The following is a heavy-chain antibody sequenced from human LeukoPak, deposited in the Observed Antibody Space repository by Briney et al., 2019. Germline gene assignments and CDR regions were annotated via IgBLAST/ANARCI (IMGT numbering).Heavy chain of an antibody. D-gene: IGHD3-22*01. CDR2: IYYSGST. CDR3: AREVRNNYYDSSGYFDY. Sequence: PSETLSLTCTVSGGSISSYYWSWIRQPPGKGLEWIGYIYYSGSTYYNPSLKSRVTISVDTSKNQFSLKLSSVTAADTAVYYCAREVRNNYYDSSGYFDYWGQGTLVTVSS. V-gene: IGHV4-30-4*01. J-gene: IGHJ4*02. CDR1: GGSISSYY.